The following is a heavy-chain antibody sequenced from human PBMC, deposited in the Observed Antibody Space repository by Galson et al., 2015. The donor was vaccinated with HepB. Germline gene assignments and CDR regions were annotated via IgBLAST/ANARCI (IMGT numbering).Heavy chain of an antibody. Sequence: SVKVSCKASGYTFTSYGISWVRQAPGQGLEWMGWISAYNGNTNYAQKLQGRVTMTTDTSTSTAYMELRSLRSDDTAVYYCARDTRAPYYDFWSGYDYWGQGTLVTVSS. CDR3: ARDTRAPYYDFWSGYDY. CDR2: ISAYNGNT. J-gene: IGHJ4*02. CDR1: GYTFTSYG. V-gene: IGHV1-18*04. D-gene: IGHD3-3*01.